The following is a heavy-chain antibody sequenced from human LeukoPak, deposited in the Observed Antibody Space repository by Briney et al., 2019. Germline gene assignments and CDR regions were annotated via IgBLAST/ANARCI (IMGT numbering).Heavy chain of an antibody. V-gene: IGHV4-30-2*01. J-gene: IGHJ5*02. CDR2: IYHSGST. CDR3: ARSTSSSWYDNWFDP. CDR1: GGSISSGGYY. Sequence: SETLSLTCTVSGGSISSGGYYWSWIRQPPGKGLEWIGYIYHSGSTYYNPSLKSRVTISVDRSKNQFSLKLSSVTAADTAVYYCARSTSSSWYDNWFDPWGQGTLVTVSS. D-gene: IGHD6-13*01.